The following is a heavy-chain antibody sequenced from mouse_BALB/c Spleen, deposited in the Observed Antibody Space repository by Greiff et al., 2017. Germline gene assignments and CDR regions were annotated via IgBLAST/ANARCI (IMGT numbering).Heavy chain of an antibody. Sequence: VQLQQPGAELVKPGASVKLSCQASGYTFTSYWMHWVKQRPGQGLEWIGEINPSNGRTNYNEKFKSKATLTVDKSSSTAYMQLSSLTSEDSAVYYCASGATVGYFDVWGAGTTVTVSS. CDR2: INPSNGRT. J-gene: IGHJ1*01. V-gene: IGHV1S81*02. D-gene: IGHD1-1*01. CDR1: GYTFTSYW. CDR3: ASGATVGYFDV.